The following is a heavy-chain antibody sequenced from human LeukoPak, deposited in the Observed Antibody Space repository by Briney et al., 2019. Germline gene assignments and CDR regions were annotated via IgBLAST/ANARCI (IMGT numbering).Heavy chain of an antibody. V-gene: IGHV4-39*01. CDR1: GGSISSSNYY. D-gene: IGHD3-10*01. CDR3: ARSYGSGSSAGY. J-gene: IGHJ4*02. CDR2: IHYSGGT. Sequence: SETLSLTCTVSGGSISSSNYYWGWIRQPPGKGLEWIGSIHYSGGTYYNPSLKSRVTISVDTSKNQFSLKVSSVTAADTAVYYCARSYGSGSSAGYWGQGTLVTVSS.